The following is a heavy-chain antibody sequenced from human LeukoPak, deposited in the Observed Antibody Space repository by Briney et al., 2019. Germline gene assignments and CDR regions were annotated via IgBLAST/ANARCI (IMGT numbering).Heavy chain of an antibody. CDR3: ARGSSGWYYFDY. D-gene: IGHD6-19*01. CDR2: IYTSGST. Sequence: SQTLSLTCTGSGGSISSGSYYWSWIRQAAGKGLERVGRIYTSGSTNYNPSLKRRVTISVDTSKNQFSLTLSSVPAADTVVYYCARGSSGWYYFDYWGQGTLVTVSS. CDR1: GGSISSGSYY. V-gene: IGHV4-61*02. J-gene: IGHJ4*02.